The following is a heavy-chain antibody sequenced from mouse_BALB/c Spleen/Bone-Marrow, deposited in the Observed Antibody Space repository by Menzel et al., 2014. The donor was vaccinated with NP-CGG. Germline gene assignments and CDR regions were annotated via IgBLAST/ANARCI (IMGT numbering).Heavy chain of an antibody. J-gene: IGHJ3*01. CDR3: ARFDGYDVGFAY. Sequence: LKQSGSELVRPGASVKLSCKASGYTFTSYWMHWVKQRPGQGLEWIGSIYPGSGTAKYDEKFKNKATLTVDTSSSTAHMQLSSLTSEDSAVYYCARFDGYDVGFAYWGQGTLVTVS. CDR2: IYPGSGTA. V-gene: IGHV1S22*01. D-gene: IGHD2-2*01. CDR1: GYTFTSYW.